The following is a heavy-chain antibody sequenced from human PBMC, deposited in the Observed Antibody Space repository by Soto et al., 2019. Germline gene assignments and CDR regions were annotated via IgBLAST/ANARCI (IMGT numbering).Heavy chain of an antibody. CDR1: GDSVSSGGYY. Sequence: KPSETLSLTCTVSGDSVSSGGYYWSWIRQPPGKGLEWIGYIYSSGSANYNPSLKSRVTISRGTSKNQISLKVASVTAADTAGYYCARGFSSVSMDAWGQGTTVTVSS. CDR3: ARGFSSVSMDA. J-gene: IGHJ6*02. D-gene: IGHD6-19*01. V-gene: IGHV4-61*08. CDR2: IYSSGSA.